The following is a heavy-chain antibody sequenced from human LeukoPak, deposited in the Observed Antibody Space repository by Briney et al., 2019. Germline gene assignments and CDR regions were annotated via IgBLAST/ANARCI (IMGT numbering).Heavy chain of an antibody. Sequence: ETLSLTCDVYSVSFSGYYWSWVRQAPGKGLEWVSAINGGSTHYAGSVKGRFTISRDNSKNTLFLQMNSLRAEDTAVYFCAKCRRYTSGWCNWLDPWGQGTQVTVSS. CDR1: SVSFSGYY. J-gene: IGHJ5*02. CDR3: AKCRRYTSGWCNWLDP. V-gene: IGHV3-23*01. CDR2: INGGST. D-gene: IGHD6-19*01.